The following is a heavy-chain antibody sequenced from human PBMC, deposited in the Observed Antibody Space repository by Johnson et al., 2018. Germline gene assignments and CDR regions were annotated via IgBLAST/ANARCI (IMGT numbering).Heavy chain of an antibody. V-gene: IGHV3-20*04. D-gene: IGHD2-15*01. Sequence: VQLLESGGGVVRXGGSLRLSCAASGFIFDDYGMAWVRQAPGKGLEWVSGINWNGGSTGYADSVKGRFTISRDNSKNTLYLQMNSLRAEDTAVYYCAKRWLGYIQHWGQGTLVTVSS. CDR3: AKRWLGYIQH. CDR2: INWNGGST. CDR1: GFIFDDYG. J-gene: IGHJ1*01.